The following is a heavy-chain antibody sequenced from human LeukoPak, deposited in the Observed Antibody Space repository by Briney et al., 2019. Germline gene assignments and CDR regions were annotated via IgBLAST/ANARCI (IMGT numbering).Heavy chain of an antibody. CDR2: IIPIFGTA. D-gene: IGHD2-2*01. V-gene: IGHV1-69*13. CDR3: ASRLYCSNTRCRNFPFAY. CDR1: GGTFSSYA. Sequence: SVKVSCKASGGTFSSYAINWVRQAPGRGLEWMGGIIPIFGTANYAQKFQDRVTITADESTSTAYMELSSLRSEDTAIYYCASRLYCSNTRCRNFPFAYWGQGTLVTVSS. J-gene: IGHJ4*02.